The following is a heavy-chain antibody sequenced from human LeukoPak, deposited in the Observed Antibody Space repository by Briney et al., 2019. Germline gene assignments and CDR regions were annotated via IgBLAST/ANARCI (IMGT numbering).Heavy chain of an antibody. D-gene: IGHD3-22*01. CDR3: ARDWLAGNPYHAFDL. CDR2: IKEDGSEE. V-gene: IGHV3-7*01. CDR1: GFTFSSYW. Sequence: GGSLRLSCAASGFTFSSYWMSWVRQAPGKGLECVANIKEDGSEEYYVDSVKGRFSISRDNAKNSLYLQMNSLRAEDTAVFYCARDWLAGNPYHAFDLWGKGTMVTVSS. J-gene: IGHJ3*01.